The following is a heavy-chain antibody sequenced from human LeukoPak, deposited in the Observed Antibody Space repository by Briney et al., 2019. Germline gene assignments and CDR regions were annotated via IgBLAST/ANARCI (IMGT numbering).Heavy chain of an antibody. V-gene: IGHV4-61*02. J-gene: IGHJ3*02. CDR1: GGSISSGSSY. D-gene: IGHD1-26*01. CDR3: ARDGRYYYAFDI. CDR2: MYTSGST. Sequence: PSETLSLTCTVSGGSISSGSSYWSWIRQPAGKGLEWIGRMYTSGSTNYNPSLKSRVTISVDTSKNQFSLKLSSVTAADTAVYYCARDGRYYYAFDIWGQGAMVTVSS.